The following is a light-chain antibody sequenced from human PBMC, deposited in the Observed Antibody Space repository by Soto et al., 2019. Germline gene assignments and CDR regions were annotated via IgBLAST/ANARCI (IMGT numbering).Light chain of an antibody. V-gene: IGKV3-15*01. Sequence: EIVLRQSPATLSVSPGERATLSCRASQSLSSNLAWYQQKVGQPPRLLIYAASTRATGIPARFTGSESGTEFTLTITSLQSEDFAVYYCQQYRNSPVTFGGVTKVEI. CDR2: AAS. CDR1: QSLSSN. CDR3: QQYRNSPVT. J-gene: IGKJ4*01.